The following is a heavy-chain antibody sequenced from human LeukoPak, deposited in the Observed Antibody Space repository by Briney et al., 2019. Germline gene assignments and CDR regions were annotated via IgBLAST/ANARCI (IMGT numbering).Heavy chain of an antibody. CDR3: AKDLVQLWPPYYFDY. D-gene: IGHD5-18*01. V-gene: IGHV3-23*01. CDR1: GFIFTSYG. J-gene: IGHJ4*02. Sequence: GGSLRLSCAASGFIFTSYGMNWVRQAPGKGLEWVSGISANGGRTYYADSVKGRFTISRDNSKNILWLQMNSLRGEDTAVYYCAKDLVQLWPPYYFDYWGQGTLVTVSS. CDR2: ISANGGRT.